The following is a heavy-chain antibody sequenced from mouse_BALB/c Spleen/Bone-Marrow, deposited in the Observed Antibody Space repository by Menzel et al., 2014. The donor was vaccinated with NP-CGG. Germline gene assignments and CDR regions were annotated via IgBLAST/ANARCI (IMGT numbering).Heavy chain of an antibody. D-gene: IGHD2-1*01. CDR3: ARWRGAYGNIRRGYAMDY. Sequence: EVQLVESGGGLVQPGGSRKLSCAASGFTFSSFGMHWVRQAPEKGLEWVAYISSGSSTIYYADTVKGRFTISRDNPKNALFLQMTSLRSEDKAMYYCARWRGAYGNIRRGYAMDYWGQGTPVTVSS. CDR2: ISSGSSTI. V-gene: IGHV5-17*02. J-gene: IGHJ4*01. CDR1: GFTFSSFG.